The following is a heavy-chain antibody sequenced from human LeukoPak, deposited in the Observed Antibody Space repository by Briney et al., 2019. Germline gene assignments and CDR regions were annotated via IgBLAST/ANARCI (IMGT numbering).Heavy chain of an antibody. V-gene: IGHV3-23*01. CDR1: GFTFSSYV. Sequence: PGGSLRLSCAASGFTFSSYVVTWVRQAPGKGLEWVSGVSSNSGSTYYADSVKGRFTVSRDNSKNTLYLQMNSLRPEDTAVYYCAGRRVGIYFFDYWGQGTLVTVSS. D-gene: IGHD1-26*01. CDR2: VSSNSGST. CDR3: AGRRVGIYFFDY. J-gene: IGHJ4*02.